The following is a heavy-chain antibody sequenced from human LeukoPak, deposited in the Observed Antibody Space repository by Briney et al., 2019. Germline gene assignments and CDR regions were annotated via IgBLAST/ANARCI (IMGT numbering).Heavy chain of an antibody. Sequence: SETLSLTCSVSGDFISRYYWSWIRQPPGKGLEWIGYIYYSGSTNYNPSLKSRVTVSLDASKTQFSLKLSSVTAADTAVYYCARVDYDSGGSYMGFDPWGQGSLVTVSS. CDR2: IYYSGST. J-gene: IGHJ5*02. CDR1: GDFISRYY. D-gene: IGHD3-22*01. V-gene: IGHV4-59*13. CDR3: ARVDYDSGGSYMGFDP.